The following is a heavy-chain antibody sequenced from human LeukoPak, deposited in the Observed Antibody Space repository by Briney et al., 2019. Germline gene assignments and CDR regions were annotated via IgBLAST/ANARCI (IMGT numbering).Heavy chain of an antibody. CDR2: IWYDGSNK. CDR1: GFAFSSYW. CDR3: ARDYYQN. J-gene: IGHJ4*02. D-gene: IGHD3-22*01. Sequence: PGGSLRLSCAASGFAFSSYWMHWVRQAPGKGLVWVAVIWYDGSNKYYADSVKGRFTISRDNSKNTLYLQMNSLRAEDTAVYYCARDYYQNWGQGTLVTVSS. V-gene: IGHV3-33*08.